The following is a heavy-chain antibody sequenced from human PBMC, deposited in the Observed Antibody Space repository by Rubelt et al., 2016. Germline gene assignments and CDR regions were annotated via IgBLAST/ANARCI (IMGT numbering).Heavy chain of an antibody. CDR1: GGSFSGYS. V-gene: IGHV4-34*01. D-gene: IGHD1-26*01. CDR2: IDHSGNT. CDR3: ARHDTGSFLFDF. J-gene: IGHJ4*02. Sequence: QVQLQQWGAGLVKPSETLSLTCAVYGGSFSGYSWTWIRQPPGKGLEWLGEIDHSGNTDYIPSLKSRVSISADTSKKQISLKWSSVTAADTAVYYCARHDTGSFLFDFWGQGTPVTVSS.